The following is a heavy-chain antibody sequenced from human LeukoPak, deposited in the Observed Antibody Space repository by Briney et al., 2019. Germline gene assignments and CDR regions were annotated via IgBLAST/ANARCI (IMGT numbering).Heavy chain of an antibody. Sequence: SETLSLTCAVYGGSFSGYYWSWIRQPPGKGLEWIGEINHSGSTNYNPSLKSRVTISVDTSKNQFSLKLSSVTAADTAVYYCVRARRITIFGVVIIKEYFQHWGQGTLVTLSS. CDR1: GGSFSGYY. D-gene: IGHD3-3*01. CDR3: VRARRITIFGVVIIKEYFQH. V-gene: IGHV4-34*01. J-gene: IGHJ1*01. CDR2: INHSGST.